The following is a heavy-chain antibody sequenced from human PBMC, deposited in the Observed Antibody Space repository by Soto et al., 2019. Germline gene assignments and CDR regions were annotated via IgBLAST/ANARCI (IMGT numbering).Heavy chain of an antibody. V-gene: IGHV4-59*01. CDR3: ARGRVVVKDFDY. CDR2: IYYSGST. D-gene: IGHD3-22*01. CDR1: GGSISSYY. Sequence: SETLSLTCAVYGGSISSYYWSWIRQPPGKGLEWIGYIYYSGSTNYNPSLKSRVTISVDTSKNQFSLKLSSVTAADTAVYYCARGRVVVKDFDYWGQGTLVTV. J-gene: IGHJ4*02.